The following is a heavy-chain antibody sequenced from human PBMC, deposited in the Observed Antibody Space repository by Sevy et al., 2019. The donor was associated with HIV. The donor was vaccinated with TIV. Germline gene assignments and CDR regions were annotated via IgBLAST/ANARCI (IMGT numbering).Heavy chain of an antibody. V-gene: IGHV3-74*01. CDR1: GFTFSSYW. D-gene: IGHD3-10*01. Sequence: GGSLRLSCVASGFTFSSYWMHWVRQAPGKGLVWVSRINSDGSSTSYADSVKGRFTISRDNARNTLYLQMNSLRAEDTAVYYCARVRITMVRGVIIPGYMDVWGKGTTVTVSS. J-gene: IGHJ6*03. CDR3: ARVRITMVRGVIIPGYMDV. CDR2: INSDGSST.